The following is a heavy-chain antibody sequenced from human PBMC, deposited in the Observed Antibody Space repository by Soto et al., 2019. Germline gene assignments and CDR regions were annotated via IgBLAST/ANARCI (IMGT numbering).Heavy chain of an antibody. V-gene: IGHV4-59*01. D-gene: IGHD3-22*01. CDR2: IYYSGST. J-gene: IGHJ3*01. Sequence: SETLSLACSVSGASISAYYWSWIRQPPGKGLEWIAYIYYSGSTSYNPSLKSRVSISLDTSKNQFFLKLSSVTAADTAVYYCARTYDCSGPNPGGYGIHFWGPAIMV. CDR1: GASISAYY. CDR3: ARTYDCSGPNPGGYGIHF.